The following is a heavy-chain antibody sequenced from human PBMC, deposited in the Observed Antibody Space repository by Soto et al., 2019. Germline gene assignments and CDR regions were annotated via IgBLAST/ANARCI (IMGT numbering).Heavy chain of an antibody. CDR2: VSIGGST. D-gene: IGHD2-15*01. V-gene: IGHV3-23*01. CDR1: GFTFSSYA. CDR3: AKRRGAGGHFDY. J-gene: IGHJ4*02. Sequence: DVQLLESGGGLVQPEGSLRLSGAASGFTFSSYAMGWVRQGPGKGLEWVAVVSIGGSTHYADSVRGRFTISRDNSKNTPSLQMNSLTAEDTAVYFCAKRRGAGGHFDYWGQGALVTVSS.